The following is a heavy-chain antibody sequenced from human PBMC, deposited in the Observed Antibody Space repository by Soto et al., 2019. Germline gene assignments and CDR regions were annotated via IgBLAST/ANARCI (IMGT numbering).Heavy chain of an antibody. D-gene: IGHD3-22*01. V-gene: IGHV3-21*01. CDR2: ISSSSSSYI. J-gene: IGHJ6*02. Sequence: GGSLRLSCAASGFTFSSYSMNWVRQAPGKGLEWVSSISSSSSSYIYYADSVKGRFTISRDNAKNSLYLQMNSLGAEDTAVYYCARDFGYYYDSSGYSYGMDVWGQGTTVTVSS. CDR3: ARDFGYYYDSSGYSYGMDV. CDR1: GFTFSSYS.